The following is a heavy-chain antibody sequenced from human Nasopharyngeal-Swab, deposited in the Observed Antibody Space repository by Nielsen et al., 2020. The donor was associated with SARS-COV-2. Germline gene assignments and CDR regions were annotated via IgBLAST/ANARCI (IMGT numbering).Heavy chain of an antibody. CDR3: ARVGPPSDSSGYYSPWDY. V-gene: IGHV1-3*01. Sequence: ASVKVSCKASGYTFTSYAMHWVRQAPGQRLEWMGWINAGNGNTEYSQKFQGRVTITRDTSASTAYMELSSLRSEDTAVYYCARVGPPSDSSGYYSPWDYWGQGTLVTVSS. CDR1: GYTFTSYA. CDR2: INAGNGNT. D-gene: IGHD3-22*01. J-gene: IGHJ4*02.